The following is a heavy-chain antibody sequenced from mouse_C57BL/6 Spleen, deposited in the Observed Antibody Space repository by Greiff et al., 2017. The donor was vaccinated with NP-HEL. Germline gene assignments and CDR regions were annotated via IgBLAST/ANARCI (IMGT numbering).Heavy chain of an antibody. Sequence: DVQLQESGPGLVKPSQSLSLTCSVTGYSITSGYYWNWIRQFPGNKLEWMGYISYDGSNNYNPSLKNRISITRDTSKNQFFLKLNSVTTEDTATYYCARDETAAWFAYWGQGTLVTVSA. J-gene: IGHJ3*01. CDR2: ISYDGSN. V-gene: IGHV3-6*01. D-gene: IGHD4-1*01. CDR3: ARDETAAWFAY. CDR1: GYSITSGYY.